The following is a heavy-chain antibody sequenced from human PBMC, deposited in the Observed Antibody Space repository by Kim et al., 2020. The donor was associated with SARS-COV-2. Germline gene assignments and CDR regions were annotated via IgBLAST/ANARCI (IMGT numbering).Heavy chain of an antibody. CDR3: ARLWEYPPDYPYGLDL. J-gene: IGHJ6*02. D-gene: IGHD1-26*01. V-gene: IGHV1-69*01. Sequence: SWVRQAPGHGLEWVGGIIPLYGATYYAQKFQGRLTITADESTTTAYMELRSLRSEDTAIYFCARLWEYPPDYPYGLDLWGHGTTVIVSS. CDR2: IIPLYGAT.